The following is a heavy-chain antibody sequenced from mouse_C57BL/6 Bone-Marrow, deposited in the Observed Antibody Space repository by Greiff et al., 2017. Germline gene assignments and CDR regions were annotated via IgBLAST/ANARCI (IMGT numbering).Heavy chain of an antibody. CDR3: AIDYPAGFAY. CDR1: GYTFTSYW. D-gene: IGHD2-4*01. CDR2: IYPGSGST. V-gene: IGHV1-55*01. J-gene: IGHJ3*01. Sequence: VQLQQSGAELVKPGASVKMSCKASGYTFTSYWITWVKQRPGQGLEWIGDIYPGSGSTKYTAKFQSKATLTVDTSSSTAYMQLSSLTSEDSAVYYCAIDYPAGFAYWGQGTLVTVSA.